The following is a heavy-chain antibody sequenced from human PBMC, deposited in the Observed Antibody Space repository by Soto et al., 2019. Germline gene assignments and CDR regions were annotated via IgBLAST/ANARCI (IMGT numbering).Heavy chain of an antibody. CDR1: GASISTYY. V-gene: IGHV4-59*01. Sequence: QLQLQESGPGVVKPSETLSLTCTVSGASISTYYWTWIRQAPGKGLEWIGYFYYSGNTNYNPSLKSRVTMSVDTSKNHFYLTLTSATAADTAVYFCARGGSEGGLDVWGQGTTVAVSS. CDR3: ARGGSEGGLDV. J-gene: IGHJ6*02. CDR2: FYYSGNT. D-gene: IGHD3-10*01.